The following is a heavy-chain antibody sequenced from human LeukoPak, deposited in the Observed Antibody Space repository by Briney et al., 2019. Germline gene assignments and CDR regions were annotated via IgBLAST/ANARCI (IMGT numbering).Heavy chain of an antibody. D-gene: IGHD5-18*01. V-gene: IGHV3-33*08. CDR3: ARISMSAMGAYYYYYMDV. CDR2: IRYDGSNK. J-gene: IGHJ6*03. Sequence: GGSLRLSCAASGSTFSNYAMSWVRQAPGKGLEWVAFIRYDGSNKYYADSVKGRFTISRDNAKNSLYLQMNSLRAEDTAVYYCARISMSAMGAYYYYYMDVWGKGTTVTISS. CDR1: GSTFSNYA.